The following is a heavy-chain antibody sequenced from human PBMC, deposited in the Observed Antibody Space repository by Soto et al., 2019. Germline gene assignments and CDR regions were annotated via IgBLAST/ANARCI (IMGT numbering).Heavy chain of an antibody. CDR1: GYTLTELS. CDR3: ARQKLAARRQFYYYYGMDV. D-gene: IGHD6-6*01. CDR2: FDPEDGET. J-gene: IGHJ6*02. V-gene: IGHV1-24*01. Sequence: ASVKLSCKVSGYTLTELSMHWVRQAPGKGLEWMGGFDPEDGETIYAQKFQGQVTISADKSISTAYLQWSGLKASDTAMYYCARQKLAARRQFYYYYGMDVWGQGTTVTVSS.